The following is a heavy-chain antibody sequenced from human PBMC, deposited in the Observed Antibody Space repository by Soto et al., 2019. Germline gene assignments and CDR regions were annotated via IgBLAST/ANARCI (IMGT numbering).Heavy chain of an antibody. CDR1: GFTFSSYA. D-gene: IGHD5-18*01. CDR3: AKPIQAMVLYYYMDV. J-gene: IGHJ6*03. CDR2: ISGSGGST. V-gene: IGHV3-23*01. Sequence: EVQLLESGGGLVQPGGSLRLSCAASGFTFSSYAMSWVRQAPGKGLEWVSAISGSGGSTYYADSVKGRFTISRDNSKNTLYLQMNSLRVEDTAVYYCAKPIQAMVLYYYMDVWGKGTTVTVSS.